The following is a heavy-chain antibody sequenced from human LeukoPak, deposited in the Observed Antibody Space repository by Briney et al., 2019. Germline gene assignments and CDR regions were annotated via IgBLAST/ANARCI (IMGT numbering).Heavy chain of an antibody. CDR2: IGYDGSNK. CDR1: GFTFSSYG. CDR3: AKDGYNYYIDY. Sequence: GGSLRLSCVASGFTFSSYGIHWVRQAPGKGLEWVAFIGYDGSNKYYRDSVKGRFTISRDNSKNTLYLQMNSLRAEDTAVYYCAKDGYNYYIDYWGQGALVTVSS. J-gene: IGHJ4*02. V-gene: IGHV3-30*02. D-gene: IGHD5-24*01.